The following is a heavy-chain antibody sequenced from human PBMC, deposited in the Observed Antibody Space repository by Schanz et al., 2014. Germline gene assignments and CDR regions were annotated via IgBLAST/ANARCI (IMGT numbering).Heavy chain of an antibody. J-gene: IGHJ5*02. CDR3: ANSMVRGVRMSDNWFGP. Sequence: QLQLQESGPGLVKPSETLSLTCTVSGGSISSTFYYWGWIRQPPGKGLDWIGTISYSGSTYYNPSLKSRATIPVEPPKTHFSLKLTSVTAADTAVYYCANSMVRGVRMSDNWFGPWGQGTLVSVSS. CDR1: GGSISSTFYY. CDR2: ISYSGST. V-gene: IGHV4-39*01. D-gene: IGHD3-10*01.